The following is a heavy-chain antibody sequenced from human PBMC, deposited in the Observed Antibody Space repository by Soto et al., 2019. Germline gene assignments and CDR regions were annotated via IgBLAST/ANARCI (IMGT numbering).Heavy chain of an antibody. D-gene: IGHD3-3*01. CDR3: ARGPNHYDFWSGNWFDP. Sequence: SETLSLTCTVSGGSISSYYWSWIRQPPGKGLEWIGYIYYSGSTNYNPSLKSRVTISVDTSKNQFSLKLSSVTAADTAVYYCARGPNHYDFWSGNWFDPWGQGTLVTAPQ. CDR2: IYYSGST. J-gene: IGHJ5*02. CDR1: GGSISSYY. V-gene: IGHV4-59*01.